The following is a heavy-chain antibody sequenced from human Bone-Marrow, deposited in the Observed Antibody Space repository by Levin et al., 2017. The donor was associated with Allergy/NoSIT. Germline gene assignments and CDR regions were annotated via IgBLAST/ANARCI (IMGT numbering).Heavy chain of an antibody. CDR1: GFTFAAYG. CDR2: IDGSGTTT. V-gene: IGHV3-23*01. J-gene: IGHJ4*02. CDR3: ATDIVIVSAPYSFDY. Sequence: GGSLRLSCAASGFTFAAYGMNWVRQAPGKGLEWVARIDGSGTTTSYADSVKGRFTISRDNSKNTLSLLMNSLRAEDTALYYCATDIVIVSAPYSFDYWGQGTLVTVSS. D-gene: IGHD2/OR15-2a*01.